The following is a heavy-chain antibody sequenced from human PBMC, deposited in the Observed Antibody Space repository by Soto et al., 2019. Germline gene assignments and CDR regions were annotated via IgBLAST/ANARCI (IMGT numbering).Heavy chain of an antibody. CDR1: GFTFSSYS. V-gene: IGHV3-30-3*01. J-gene: IGHJ6*01. Sequence: GGSLRLSCAASGFTFSSYSMHWVRQAPGRGLEWVAVISLDVSKKYYTDSVKGRFTISRDNSRNTLYVQMNNLRHEDTAVYYCENSPLPDISSTPYY. CDR3: ENSPLPDISSTPYY. CDR2: ISLDVSKK. D-gene: IGHD3-3*02.